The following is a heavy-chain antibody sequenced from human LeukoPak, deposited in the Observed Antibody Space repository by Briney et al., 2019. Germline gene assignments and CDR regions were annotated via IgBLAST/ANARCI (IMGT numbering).Heavy chain of an antibody. V-gene: IGHV4-59*08. Sequence: PSETLSLTCTVSGGFISSYYWSWIRQPPGKGLEWIGYIYYSGSTNYNPCLKSRVTISVDTSKNQFSLKLSSVTAADTAVYYCARHRLNSSGWYGRYNWFDPWGQGTLVTVSS. CDR1: GGFISSYY. J-gene: IGHJ5*02. CDR3: ARHRLNSSGWYGRYNWFDP. CDR2: IYYSGST. D-gene: IGHD6-19*01.